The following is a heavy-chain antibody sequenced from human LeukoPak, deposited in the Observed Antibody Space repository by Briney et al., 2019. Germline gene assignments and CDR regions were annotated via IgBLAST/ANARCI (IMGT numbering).Heavy chain of an antibody. CDR3: ARETVYYDFAVAPMGNSRYYYYGMDV. D-gene: IGHD3-3*01. CDR2: ISSSSSYI. CDR1: GFTFSSHS. Sequence: PGGSLRLSCAASGFTFSSHSMTWVRQAPGKGLEWVSSISSSSSYIYYADSVKGRFTISRDNAKNSLYLQMNYLRAEDTAVYYCARETVYYDFAVAPMGNSRYYYYGMDVWGQGTTVTVSS. V-gene: IGHV3-21*01. J-gene: IGHJ6*02.